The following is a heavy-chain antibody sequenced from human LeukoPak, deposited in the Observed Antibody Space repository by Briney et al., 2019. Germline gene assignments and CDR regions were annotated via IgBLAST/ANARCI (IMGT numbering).Heavy chain of an antibody. V-gene: IGHV1-2*02. D-gene: IGHD3-10*01. CDR1: GYTFTGYY. CDR3: ARGRRITMVRGVMGVDY. Sequence: ASVKVSCKASGYTFTGYYMHWVRQAPGQGLEWMGWINPNSGGTNYAQKFQGRVTMTRDTSISTAYMELSRLRSDDTAVYYCARGRRITMVRGVMGVDYWGQGALVTVSS. CDR2: INPNSGGT. J-gene: IGHJ4*02.